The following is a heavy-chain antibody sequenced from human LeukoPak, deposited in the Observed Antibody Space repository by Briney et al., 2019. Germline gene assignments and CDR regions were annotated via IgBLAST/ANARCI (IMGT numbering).Heavy chain of an antibody. D-gene: IGHD2-15*01. Sequence: GGSLRLSCAASGFTFRSYGMHWVRQAPGKGLEWGSFIRYDGSNEYYADSVRGRFTISRDNSKNTLYLQMNSLRAEDTDVYYCAKDLLRWAFDYWGQGTLVTVSS. J-gene: IGHJ4*02. CDR2: IRYDGSNE. V-gene: IGHV3-30*02. CDR3: AKDLLRWAFDY. CDR1: GFTFRSYG.